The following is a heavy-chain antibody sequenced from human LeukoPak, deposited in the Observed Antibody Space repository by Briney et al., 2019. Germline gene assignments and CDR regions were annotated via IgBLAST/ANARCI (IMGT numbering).Heavy chain of an antibody. CDR2: IIPISGTA. Sequence: SVKVSCKASGGTFSSYAISWVRQAPGQGLEWMGGIIPISGTANYAQKFQGRVTITADKSTRTAYMELSSLRSEDTAVYYCARSIVGAKDYFDYWGQGTLVTVSS. V-gene: IGHV1-69*06. CDR1: GGTFSSYA. D-gene: IGHD1-26*01. CDR3: ARSIVGAKDYFDY. J-gene: IGHJ4*02.